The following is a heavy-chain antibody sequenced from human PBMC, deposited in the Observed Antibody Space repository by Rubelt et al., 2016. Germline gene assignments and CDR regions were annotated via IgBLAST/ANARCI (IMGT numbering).Heavy chain of an antibody. J-gene: IGHJ6*02. CDR3: ASEWVGMDV. CDR1: GFTFSSYA. CDR2: ISYGGSNK. Sequence: QVQLVESGGGVVQPGRSLRLSCAASGFTFSSYAMHWVRQAPGKGPEWVAVISYGGSNKYYADSVKGRFTISRDNSKNKLYLQRTSLRAEDTAVYYCASEWVGMDVWGQGTTVTVSS. V-gene: IGHV3-30*04.